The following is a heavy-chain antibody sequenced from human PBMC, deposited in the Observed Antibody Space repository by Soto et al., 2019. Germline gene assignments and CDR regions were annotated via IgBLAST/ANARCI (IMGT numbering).Heavy chain of an antibody. J-gene: IGHJ5*02. Sequence: SETLSLNCTVSGGSISSYYWSWIRQPPGKGLEWIGYIYYSGSTNYNPPLKSRVTISVDTSKNQFSLKLSSVTAADTAVYYCARVFCGDYGGCPFDPWGQGTLVTVSS. CDR3: ARVFCGDYGGCPFDP. D-gene: IGHD4-17*01. CDR2: IYYSGST. CDR1: GGSISSYY. V-gene: IGHV4-59*01.